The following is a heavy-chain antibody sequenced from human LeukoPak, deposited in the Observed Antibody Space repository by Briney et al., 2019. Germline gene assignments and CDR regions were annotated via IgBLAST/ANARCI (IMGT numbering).Heavy chain of an antibody. CDR1: GSTFTNYW. V-gene: IGHV3-7*01. J-gene: IGHJ6*02. CDR3: VRAMEV. Sequence: GGSLRLSCAASGSTFTNYWMHWVRQAPGKGLQWVATIKQDGSEKYYVDSVKGRFTISRDNAKNSLYLQMNSLRAEDTAVYYCVRAMEVWGQGTTVTVSS. CDR2: IKQDGSEK.